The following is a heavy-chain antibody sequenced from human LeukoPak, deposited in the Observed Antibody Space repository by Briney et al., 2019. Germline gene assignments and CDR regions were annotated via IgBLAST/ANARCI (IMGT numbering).Heavy chain of an antibody. CDR2: IKQDGSEK. J-gene: IGHJ4*02. V-gene: IGHV3-7*01. CDR1: GFTFSTYW. D-gene: IGHD6-13*01. Sequence: PGGSLRLSCAASGFTFSTYWMSWVRQAPGKGLEWVANIKQDGSEKYYIDSVKGRFTISRDNAKNSLYLQMNSLRAEDTAMYYCARDSAGNDHWGQGTLVTVSS. CDR3: ARDSAGNDH.